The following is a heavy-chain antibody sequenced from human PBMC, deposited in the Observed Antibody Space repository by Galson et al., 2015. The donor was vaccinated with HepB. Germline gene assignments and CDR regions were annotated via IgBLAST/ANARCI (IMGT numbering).Heavy chain of an antibody. CDR2: ISYDGSNK. Sequence: LRLSCAASGFTFSSYGMHWVRQAPGKGLEWVAVISYDGSNKYYADSVKGRFTISRDNSKNTLYLQMNSLRAEDTAVYYCAKDGYSGSYYFDYWGQGTLVTVSS. V-gene: IGHV3-30*18. CDR1: GFTFSSYG. J-gene: IGHJ4*02. D-gene: IGHD2-21*01. CDR3: AKDGYSGSYYFDY.